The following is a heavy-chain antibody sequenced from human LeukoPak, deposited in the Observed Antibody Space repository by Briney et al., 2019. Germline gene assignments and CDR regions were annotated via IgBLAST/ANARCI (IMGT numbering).Heavy chain of an antibody. CDR1: GYTFTSYG. J-gene: IGHJ4*02. Sequence: ASVKVSCKASGYTFTSYGISWVRQAPGQGLEWMGWISVYNGNTNYAQKLQGRVTMTTDTSTSTAYMELRSLRSDDTAVYYCARVCRYYYGSGSYPNYFDYWGQGTLVTVSS. CDR3: ARVCRYYYGSGSYPNYFDY. D-gene: IGHD3-10*01. V-gene: IGHV1-18*01. CDR2: ISVYNGNT.